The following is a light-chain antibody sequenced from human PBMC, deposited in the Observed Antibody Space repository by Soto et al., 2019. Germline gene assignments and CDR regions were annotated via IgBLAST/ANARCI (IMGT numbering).Light chain of an antibody. CDR2: DAY. Sequence: DIQMTQSPASRSASVGDRVTSTCQASRAIDKFLHWYQQKPGKAPKLLIDDAYNLATGVPTRFSGSGSGTHFTFTISILQHEDVATYYYQQYDAPPITFGQGTRLQIK. CDR3: QQYDAPPIT. J-gene: IGKJ5*01. V-gene: IGKV1-33*01. CDR1: RAIDKF.